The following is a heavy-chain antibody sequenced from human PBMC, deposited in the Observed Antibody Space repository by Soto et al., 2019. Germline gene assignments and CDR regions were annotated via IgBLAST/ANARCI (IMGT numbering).Heavy chain of an antibody. D-gene: IGHD6-6*01. CDR3: ARVSSIAARRSFAS. J-gene: IGHJ4*02. CDR2: LNPHSGKS. Sequence: QVQLVQSGAEVKKPGASMKVSCKASGYTFTIHDIHWVRQAPGLGPEWMAWLNPHSGKSSYAQKFQGRLTMTGNASTSAAYMELSSLRSEDTAMYYCARVSSIAARRSFASWGQGTLVTVST. V-gene: IGHV1-8*01. CDR1: GYTFTIHD.